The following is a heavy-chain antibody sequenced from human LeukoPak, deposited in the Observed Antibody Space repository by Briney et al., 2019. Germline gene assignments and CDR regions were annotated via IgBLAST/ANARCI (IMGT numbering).Heavy chain of an antibody. CDR2: IYYSGSP. CDR3: ARGKDGYNVGFDY. D-gene: IGHD5-24*01. V-gene: IGHV4-59*01. Sequence: SETPSLTRTVSGGSISNYYWNWIRQPPGKGLEWIGYIYYSGSPNYNPSLKSRVTISVDTSKNQFSLKLSSVTAADTAVYYCARGKDGYNVGFDYWGQGTLVTVSS. CDR1: GGSISNYY. J-gene: IGHJ4*02.